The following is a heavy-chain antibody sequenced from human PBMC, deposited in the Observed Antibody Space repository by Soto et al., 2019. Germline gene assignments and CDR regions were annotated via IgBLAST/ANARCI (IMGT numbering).Heavy chain of an antibody. CDR2: IDPSDSQT. CDR1: GYSFAGYW. J-gene: IGHJ4*02. D-gene: IGHD3-22*01. CDR3: ARQIYDSDTGPNFQYYFDS. V-gene: IGHV5-10-1*01. Sequence: GESLKLSCKGSGYSFAGYWITWVRQKPGKGLEWMGRIDPSDSQTYYSPSFRGHVTISVTKSITTVFLQWSSLRASDTAMYYCARQIYDSDTGPNFQYYFDSWGQGTPVTVSS.